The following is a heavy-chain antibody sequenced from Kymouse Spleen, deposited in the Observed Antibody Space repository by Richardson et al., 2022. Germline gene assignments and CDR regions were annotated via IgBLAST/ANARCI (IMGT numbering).Heavy chain of an antibody. V-gene: IGHV4-39*01. CDR2: IYYSGST. CDR3: ARGAAEGF*L. Sequence: QLQLQESGPGLVKPSETLSLTCTVSGGSISSSSYYWGWIRQPPGKGLEWIGSIYYSGSTYYNPSLKSRVTISVDTSKNQFSLKLSSVTAADTAVYYCARGAAEGF*LLGPGNPGHRLL. J-gene: IGHJ4*02. D-gene: IGHD6-13*01. CDR1: GGSISSSSYY.